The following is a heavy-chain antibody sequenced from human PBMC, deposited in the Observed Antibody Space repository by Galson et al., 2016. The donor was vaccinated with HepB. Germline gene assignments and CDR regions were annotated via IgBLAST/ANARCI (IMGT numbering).Heavy chain of an antibody. CDR2: INHSGAST. D-gene: IGHD6-19*01. Sequence: SLRLSCAASGFTFSSYAMTWVRQAPGKGLEWVSGINHSGASTYYAGSVKGRFTMSRDNSKNTLYLQMNSLRAGDTALYYCAKRLRSSGSGGSNDAFDVWGQGTMVTVSS. J-gene: IGHJ3*01. CDR3: AKRLRSSGSGGSNDAFDV. CDR1: GFTFSSYA. V-gene: IGHV3-23*01.